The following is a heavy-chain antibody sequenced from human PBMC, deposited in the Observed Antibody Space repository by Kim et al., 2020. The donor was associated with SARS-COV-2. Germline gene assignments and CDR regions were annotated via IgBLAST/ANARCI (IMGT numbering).Heavy chain of an antibody. Sequence: GGSLRLSCAASGFTFSSYAMHWVRQAPGKGLEWVAVISYDGSNKYYADSVKGRFTISRDNSKNTLYLQMNSLRAEDTAVYYCASFIAIAVAGYNWFDARG. D-gene: IGHD6-19*01. CDR3: ASFIAIAVAGYNWFDA. CDR1: GFTFSSYA. J-gene: IGHJ5*01. V-gene: IGHV3-30*04. CDR2: ISYDGSNK.